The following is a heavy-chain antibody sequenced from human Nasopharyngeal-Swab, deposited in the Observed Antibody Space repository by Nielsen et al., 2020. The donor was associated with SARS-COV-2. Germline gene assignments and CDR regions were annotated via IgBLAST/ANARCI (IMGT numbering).Heavy chain of an antibody. D-gene: IGHD3-22*01. CDR3: ARHERVDSSGYFLTPFDY. V-gene: IGHV6-1*01. CDR1: GDSVSSNSAA. J-gene: IGHJ4*02. Sequence: SETLSLTCAISGDSVSSNSAAWNWIRQSPSRGLEWLGRTYYRSKWHDDYAVSVKSRIIINPDTSKNQFSLQLNSVTPEDTAVYYCARHERVDSSGYFLTPFDYWGQGTLVTVSS. CDR2: TYYRSKWHD.